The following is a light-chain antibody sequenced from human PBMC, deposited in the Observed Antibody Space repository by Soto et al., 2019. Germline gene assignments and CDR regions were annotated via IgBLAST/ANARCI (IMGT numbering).Light chain of an antibody. CDR3: QQYNNWPAIT. CDR1: QSVSRK. V-gene: IGKV3D-15*01. CDR2: GAS. Sequence: EIVLTQSPATLSLSPGERATLSCRASQSVSRKLAWYQQKPGQAPRRLLYGASTRATGIPARFSGSGSGTELTLTISSLQSEDFAVYYCQQYNNWPAITFGQGTRLEIK. J-gene: IGKJ5*01.